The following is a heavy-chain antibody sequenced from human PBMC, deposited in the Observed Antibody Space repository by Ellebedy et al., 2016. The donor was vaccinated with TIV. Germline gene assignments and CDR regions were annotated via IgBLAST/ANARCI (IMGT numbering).Heavy chain of an antibody. CDR3: AKSSGTWY. D-gene: IGHD1-26*01. CDR2: IGDSGGST. Sequence: GESLKISCVGSGFTFSSYAMTWVRQAPGKGLEWVSAIGDSGGSTYYADSVKGRFTISRDNSKNTLYLQMSSLRAEDTAVYYCAKSSGTWYWGQGTLVTVSS. CDR1: GFTFSSYA. J-gene: IGHJ4*02. V-gene: IGHV3-23*01.